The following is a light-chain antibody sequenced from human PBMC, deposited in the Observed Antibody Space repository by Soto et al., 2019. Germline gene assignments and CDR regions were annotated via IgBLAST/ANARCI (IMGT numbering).Light chain of an antibody. CDR2: AAS. CDR1: QGISSW. J-gene: IGKJ1*01. CDR3: QQYNNWTRT. Sequence: DIQMTQSPSSVSASVGDMFTITCRASQGISSWLAWYQQKPGKAPKLLIYAASSLESGVPSRLSGSGSGTELTISISSLKYEDFEVYYCQQYNNWTRTFGQGTKVDIK. V-gene: IGKV1-12*01.